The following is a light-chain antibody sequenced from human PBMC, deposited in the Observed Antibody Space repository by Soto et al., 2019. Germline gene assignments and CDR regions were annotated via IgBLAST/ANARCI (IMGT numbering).Light chain of an antibody. V-gene: IGKV3-20*01. CDR1: QSVSSSS. Sequence: EIVLTQSPGTLSLSPGETATLSCRASQSVSSSSLAWYQQKPGQAPRLLIYGASSRATGIPDRFSGSGSGTDFTLTISSLQPEDFATYYCQQSYITPVTFGQGTKVDIK. J-gene: IGKJ1*01. CDR3: QQSYITPVT. CDR2: GAS.